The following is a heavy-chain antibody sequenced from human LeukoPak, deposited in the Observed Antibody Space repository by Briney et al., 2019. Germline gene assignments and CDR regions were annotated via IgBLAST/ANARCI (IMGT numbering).Heavy chain of an antibody. Sequence: GGSLRLSCTASGFTFGDYALTWFRQAPGKGLEWVGLIRSKAYGGTTEYAASVRGRFTISRDDSKSIAYLQMNSLKIEDTAFYYCTTGATNVGQWGNQQPLDIWGQGTMVTVSS. V-gene: IGHV3-49*03. CDR2: IRSKAYGGTT. CDR3: TTGATNVGQWGNQQPLDI. D-gene: IGHD1-26*01. J-gene: IGHJ3*02. CDR1: GFTFGDYA.